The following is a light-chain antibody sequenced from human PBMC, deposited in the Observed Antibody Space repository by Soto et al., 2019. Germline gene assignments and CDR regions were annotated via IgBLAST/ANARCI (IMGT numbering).Light chain of an antibody. CDR1: SGHSTYS. Sequence: QSVLTQSSSASASLGSSVKLTCTLSSGHSTYSIAWHQQQPGKAPRFLMKLEGSGIYNKGSGVPDRFSGSSSGADRYLTISNLQVEDEADYYCETWNSNTRVFGGGTKVTVL. J-gene: IGLJ3*02. V-gene: IGLV4-60*02. CDR3: ETWNSNTRV. CDR2: LEGSGIY.